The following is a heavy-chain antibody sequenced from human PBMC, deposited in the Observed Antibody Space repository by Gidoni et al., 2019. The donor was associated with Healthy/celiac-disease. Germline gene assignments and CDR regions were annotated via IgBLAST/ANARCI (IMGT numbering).Heavy chain of an antibody. CDR3: AKSRGSYYDFWSGYPDY. Sequence: EVQLVESGGGLVQPGRSLRLSCAASGFTFDDYAMHWVRQAPGKGLEWVSGISWNSGSIGYADSVKGRFTISRDNAKNSLYLQMNSLRAEDTALYYCAKSRGSYYDFWSGYPDYWGQGTLVTVSS. CDR2: ISWNSGSI. J-gene: IGHJ4*02. D-gene: IGHD3-3*01. CDR1: GFTFDDYA. V-gene: IGHV3-9*01.